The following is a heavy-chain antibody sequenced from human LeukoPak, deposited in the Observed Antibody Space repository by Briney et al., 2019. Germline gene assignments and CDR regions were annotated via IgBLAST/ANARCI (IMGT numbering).Heavy chain of an antibody. Sequence: GGSLRLSCAASGFTFSSYAMSWVRQAPGKGLEWVSAISGSGGSTYYADSVKGRLTISRDNSKNTLYLQMNSLRAEDTAVYHCAKDLYYYDSSGYYPKFDYWGQGTLVTVSS. CDR3: AKDLYYYDSSGYYPKFDY. J-gene: IGHJ4*02. D-gene: IGHD3-22*01. V-gene: IGHV3-23*01. CDR2: ISGSGGST. CDR1: GFTFSSYA.